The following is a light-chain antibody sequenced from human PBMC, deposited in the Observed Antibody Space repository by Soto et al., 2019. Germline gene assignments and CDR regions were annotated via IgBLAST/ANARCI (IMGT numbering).Light chain of an antibody. Sequence: DVVMTQSPLSLPFTLPQPSSIPCRSNQSLVHSDGIAYFSWFQQRPGRSPRRLIYKVSNRDSGVPARFSGSGSGTDFALKISRVEAEDVGVYYCMQGTHWPITFGQGTRLEIK. J-gene: IGKJ5*01. CDR2: KVS. V-gene: IGKV2-30*02. CDR3: MQGTHWPIT. CDR1: QSLVHSDGIAY.